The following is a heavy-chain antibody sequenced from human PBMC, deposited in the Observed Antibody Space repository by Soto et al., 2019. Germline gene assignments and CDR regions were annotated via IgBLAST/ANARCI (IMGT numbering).Heavy chain of an antibody. J-gene: IGHJ4*02. CDR2: ISYDGSNK. V-gene: IGHV3-30*18. CDR3: AKDRRMLRFDY. Sequence: QVQLVESGGGVVQPGRSLRLSCAASGFTFSSYGMHWVRQAPGKGLEWVAVISYDGSNKYYADSVKGRFTISRDNYKNTLYLQMNSLRAEDTAVYYCAKDRRMLRFDYWGQGTLVTVSS. CDR1: GFTFSSYG. D-gene: IGHD2-8*01.